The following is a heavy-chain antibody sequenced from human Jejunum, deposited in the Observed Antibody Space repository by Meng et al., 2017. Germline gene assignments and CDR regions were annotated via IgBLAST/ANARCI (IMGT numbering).Heavy chain of an antibody. CDR1: GYDFYGYW. J-gene: IGHJ5*02. CDR3: AGFDGETRGHSRFEP. CDR2: IYPDYGQT. D-gene: IGHD5-18*01. V-gene: IGHV5-51*01. Sequence: GESLKISCKGSGYDFYGYWIGWVRQMPGKGLEWMGIIYPDYGQTTYSPSFQGQVTIPADKSIDTAYLQWSSLKASETALYYCAGFDGETRGHSRFEPWGQGTQVTVSS.